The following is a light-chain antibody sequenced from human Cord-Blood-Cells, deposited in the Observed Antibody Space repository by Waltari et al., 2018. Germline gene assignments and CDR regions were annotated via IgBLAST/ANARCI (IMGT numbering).Light chain of an antibody. J-gene: IGLJ1*01. CDR1: SSNIGSNY. CDR2: RNN. Sequence: QSVLTQPPSASGTPGQRVTISCSGSSSNIGSNYVYWYQQLPGTAPKLLIYRNNPRPSGVPDRFSRSKSGTAASLAISGLRSEDEADYYCAAWDDSLSGDYVFGTGTKVTVL. CDR3: AAWDDSLSGDYV. V-gene: IGLV1-47*01.